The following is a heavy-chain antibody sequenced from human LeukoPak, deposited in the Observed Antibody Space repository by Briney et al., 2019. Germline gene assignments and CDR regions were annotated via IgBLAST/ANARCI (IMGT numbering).Heavy chain of an antibody. D-gene: IGHD5-24*01. Sequence: SETLSLTCAVYGGSFSRYYWSWIRQSPGKGLEWIAEIDYRGDTNYNPSVRSRVTISVDTSKNQFSLKVKSLSAADTAVYYCARGATISETGYFDFWGQGTLVTVSS. CDR2: IDYRGDT. CDR3: ARGATISETGYFDF. V-gene: IGHV4-34*01. CDR1: GGSFSRYY. J-gene: IGHJ4*03.